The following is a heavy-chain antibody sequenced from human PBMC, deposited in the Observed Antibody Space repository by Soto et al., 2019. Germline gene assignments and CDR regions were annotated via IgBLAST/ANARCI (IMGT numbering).Heavy chain of an antibody. CDR2: IWYDGSNK. V-gene: IGHV3-33*01. D-gene: IGHD2-2*01. J-gene: IGHJ6*02. CDR1: GFTFSSYG. CDR3: ARALGVVPAATTYYYYYGMDV. Sequence: GGSLRLSCAASGFTFSSYGMHWVRQAPGKGLEWVAVIWYDGSNKYYADSVKGRFTISRDNAKNTLYLQMNSLRAEDTAVYYCARALGVVPAATTYYYYYGMDVWGQGTTVTVSS.